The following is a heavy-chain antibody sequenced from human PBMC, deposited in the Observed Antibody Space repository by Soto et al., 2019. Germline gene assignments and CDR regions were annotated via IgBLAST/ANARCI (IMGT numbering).Heavy chain of an antibody. CDR3: ATKPKDIVVVPAAMDYYYGMDV. Sequence: AASVKVSCKASGGTFSSYAISWVRQAPGQGLEWMGGIIPIFGTANYAQKFQGRVTITADKSTSTAYMELSSLRSEDTAVYYCATKPKDIVVVPAAMDYYYGMDVWGQGTTVTVSS. CDR2: IIPIFGTA. D-gene: IGHD2-2*01. V-gene: IGHV1-69*06. CDR1: GGTFSSYA. J-gene: IGHJ6*02.